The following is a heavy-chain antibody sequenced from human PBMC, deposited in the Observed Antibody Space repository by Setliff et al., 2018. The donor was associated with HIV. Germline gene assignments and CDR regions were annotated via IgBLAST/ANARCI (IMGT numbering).Heavy chain of an antibody. CDR2: IGYDGSKE. CDR3: ARDPRFDAFDI. J-gene: IGHJ3*02. V-gene: IGHV3-30-3*01. CDR1: GFIFSDYA. Sequence: GGSLRLSCAASGFIFSDYAIHWVRQAPAKGLEWVAVIGYDGSKEYYADSVKGRFTVSRDNSKNTLYLQMHSLRGEDTAVYYCARDPRFDAFDIWGQGTMVTVSS.